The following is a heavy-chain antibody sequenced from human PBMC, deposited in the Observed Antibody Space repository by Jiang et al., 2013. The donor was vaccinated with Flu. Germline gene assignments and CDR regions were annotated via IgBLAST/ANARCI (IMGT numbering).Heavy chain of an antibody. D-gene: IGHD3-22*01. V-gene: IGHV1-18*04. CDR3: ARDRAVSYDSSGYHPYYYGMDV. CDR1: LHLYQLR. Sequence: VESGAEVKKPGASREGLLQGFWLHLYQLRYQLGCGQAPGQGLEWMGWISAYNGNTNYAQKLQGRVTMTTDTSTSTAYMELRSLRSDDTAVYYCARDRAVSYDSSGYHPYYYGMDVWGQGTTVTVSS. CDR2: ISAYNGNT. J-gene: IGHJ6*02.